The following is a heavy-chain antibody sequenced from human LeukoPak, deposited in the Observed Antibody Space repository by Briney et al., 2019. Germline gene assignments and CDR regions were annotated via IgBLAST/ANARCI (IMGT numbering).Heavy chain of an antibody. Sequence: SETLSLTCTVSGYSISSGYYWGWIRQPPGKGLEWIGSIYHSGRTYYNPSLKSRVTISVDTSKNQFSLKLSSVTAADTAVYYCARVRATAIGKWFDPWGQGTLVTVSS. CDR1: GYSISSGYY. CDR2: IYHSGRT. CDR3: ARVRATAIGKWFDP. D-gene: IGHD5-18*01. J-gene: IGHJ5*02. V-gene: IGHV4-38-2*02.